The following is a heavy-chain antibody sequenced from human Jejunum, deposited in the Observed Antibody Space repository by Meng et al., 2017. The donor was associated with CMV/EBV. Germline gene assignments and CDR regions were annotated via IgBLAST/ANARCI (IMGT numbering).Heavy chain of an antibody. J-gene: IGHJ5*02. Sequence: VEVGGGLVQPGGALGISCTVSGFSNSWHWMTWVRQAPGKGMEWVANMRQDGGDEYYVDSVKGRFTISRDNAKNSVYLQMNSLRVDDTARYYCVREFYQGSAYYGEFNPRGQGTLVTVSS. CDR3: VREFYQGSAYYGEFNP. V-gene: IGHV3-7*04. CDR1: GFSNSWHW. D-gene: IGHD3-22*01. CDR2: MRQDGGDE.